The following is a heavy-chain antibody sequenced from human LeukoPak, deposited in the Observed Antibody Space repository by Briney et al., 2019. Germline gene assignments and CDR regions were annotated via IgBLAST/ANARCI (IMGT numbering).Heavy chain of an antibody. CDR1: GFTFDDYA. D-gene: IGHD3-10*01. J-gene: IGHJ4*02. CDR2: ISWNSGSI. Sequence: GGSLRLSCAASGFTFDDYAMHWVRQAPGKGLEWVSGISWNSGSIGYADPVKGRLTISRDNAKNSLYLQMNSLRAEDTALYYCAKPQNRDYYGSGSYYSVFDYWGQGTLVTVSS. CDR3: AKPQNRDYYGSGSYYSVFDY. V-gene: IGHV3-9*01.